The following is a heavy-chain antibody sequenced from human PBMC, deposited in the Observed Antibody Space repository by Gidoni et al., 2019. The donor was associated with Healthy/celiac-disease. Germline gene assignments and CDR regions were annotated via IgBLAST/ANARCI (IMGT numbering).Heavy chain of an antibody. Sequence: EVQLVQSGAEVNKPGESLKISCTVSGYSVTGYWIGRVRQMPGKGQEWMGLIYPGDSDTRYSPSFQGQVTISADKSISTAYLQCSSLKASDTAMYYCVRSSSGCFDYWGQGTLVTVSS. D-gene: IGHD6-19*01. CDR1: GYSVTGYW. CDR3: VRSSSGCFDY. V-gene: IGHV5-51*03. J-gene: IGHJ4*02. CDR2: IYPGDSDT.